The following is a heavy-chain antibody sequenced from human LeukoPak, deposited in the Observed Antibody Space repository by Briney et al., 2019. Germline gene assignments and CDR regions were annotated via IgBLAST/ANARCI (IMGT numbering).Heavy chain of an antibody. CDR2: IYYSGNT. V-gene: IGHV4-39*01. CDR3: AHFKGGSFDF. D-gene: IGHD1-26*01. Sequence: SETLSLTCTVSGGSISSSNYYWGWVRQPPGKGLEWIGSIYYSGNTYYNPSLKSRVTISVDTSKNQISLKLTSVTAADTAVYYCAHFKGGSFDFWGQGTMVTVSS. J-gene: IGHJ3*01. CDR1: GGSISSSNYY.